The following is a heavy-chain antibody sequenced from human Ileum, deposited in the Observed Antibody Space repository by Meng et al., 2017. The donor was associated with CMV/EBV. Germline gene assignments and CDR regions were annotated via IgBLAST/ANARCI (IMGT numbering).Heavy chain of an antibody. CDR1: GGSLNNHA. Sequence: SVKVSCKASGGSLNNHAISWVRQAPGQGLEWMGGIIPLFDTTNYAQKFQGRVTISTDESMSVVYMELSSLRSDDTAVYYCATAPCSYDLLTVYRYPGGMDVWGQGTTVTVSS. J-gene: IGHJ6*02. V-gene: IGHV1-69*05. D-gene: IGHD3-9*01. CDR2: IIPLFDTT. CDR3: ATAPCSYDLLTVYRYPGGMDV.